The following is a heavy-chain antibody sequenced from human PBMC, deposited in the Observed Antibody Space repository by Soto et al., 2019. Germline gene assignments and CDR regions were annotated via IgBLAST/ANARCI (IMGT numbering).Heavy chain of an antibody. CDR3: ARQITSPIGVWSGSLHFDH. D-gene: IGHD3-3*01. CDR2: IKPNSGET. V-gene: IGHV1-2*07. CDR1: GYTFSDWY. J-gene: IGHJ4*02. Sequence: QVQLVQSGAELRNPGASVKVSCKASGYTFSDWYIHWVRQAPGQGLEWMGWIKPNSGETMFAHKFRGGASXTXDXXVSTAYMEVSNLRSDDTAVYFCARQITSPIGVWSGSLHFDHWGQGTLVTVSS.